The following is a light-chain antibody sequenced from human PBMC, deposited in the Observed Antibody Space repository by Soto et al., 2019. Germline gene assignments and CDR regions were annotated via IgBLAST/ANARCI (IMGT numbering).Light chain of an antibody. CDR2: DAS. CDR1: QSISSW. V-gene: IGKV1-5*01. Sequence: DVQKPQSPSTLSASVGERVTITCRASQSISSWLAWYQQKPGKAPKLLIYDASSLESGVPSRFSGSGSGTDFTLTISSLQPEDFATYYCLQDYSFPWTFGQGTMVDIK. CDR3: LQDYSFPWT. J-gene: IGKJ1*01.